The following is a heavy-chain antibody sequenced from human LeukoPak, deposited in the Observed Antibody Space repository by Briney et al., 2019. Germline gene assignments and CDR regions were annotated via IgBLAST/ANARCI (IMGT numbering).Heavy chain of an antibody. CDR2: ISGSATTI. CDR3: ARGVDY. CDR1: GFTFSTYE. Sequence: GGSLRLSCAASGFTFSTYEMNWVRQAPGKGLEWVSYISGSATTIYYADSVKGRFTISRDNAKNSPYLQMNSLRADDSAVYYCARGVDYWGQGTLVTVSS. V-gene: IGHV3-48*03. J-gene: IGHJ4*02.